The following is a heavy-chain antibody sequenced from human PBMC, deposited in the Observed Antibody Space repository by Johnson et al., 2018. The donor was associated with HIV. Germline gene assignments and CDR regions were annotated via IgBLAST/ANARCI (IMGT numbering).Heavy chain of an antibody. CDR1: GFTFDDYA. V-gene: IGHV3-9*01. CDR2: ISWNSGSI. CDR3: AKERDWDDAFDI. D-gene: IGHD3-9*01. J-gene: IGHJ3*02. Sequence: LVEPGGVVVQTGGSLRLSCAASGFTFDDYAMHWVRQAPGKGLEWVSGISWNSGSIGYADSVQGRFPISRDNAKNSLYLQMNSLRAEVTALYYCAKERDWDDAFDIWGQGTMVTVSS.